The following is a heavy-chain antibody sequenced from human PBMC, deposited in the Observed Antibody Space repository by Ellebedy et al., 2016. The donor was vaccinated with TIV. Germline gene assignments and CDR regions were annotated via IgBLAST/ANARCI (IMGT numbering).Heavy chain of an antibody. CDR1: GGSVSSSSCY. D-gene: IGHD2-8*01. V-gene: IGHV4-39*07. CDR3: ARLGMLLESRGDY. J-gene: IGHJ4*02. CDR2: INHSGST. Sequence: MPSETLSLTCTVSGGSVSSSSCYWSWIRQPPGKGLEWIGEINHSGSTNYNPSLKSRVTISVDTSKNQFSLKLSSVTAADTAVYYCARLGMLLESRGDYWGQGTLVTVSS.